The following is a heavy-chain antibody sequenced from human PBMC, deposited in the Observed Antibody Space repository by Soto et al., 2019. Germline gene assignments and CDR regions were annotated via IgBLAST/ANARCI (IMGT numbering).Heavy chain of an antibody. V-gene: IGHV4-39*01. CDR3: ARHVHNQGYEYYFAS. J-gene: IGHJ4*02. CDR2: IDYGGTI. Sequence: QLQLQESGPGLVKPSETLSLTCNASGASISSSPYAWGWIRQSAGKGLEWIGTIDYGGTIYYNPSLKSRITISLDTSKNQISLRLSSVTAADTAVYYCARHVHNQGYEYYFASWGQGTLLTVSS. D-gene: IGHD3-3*01. CDR1: GASISSSPYA.